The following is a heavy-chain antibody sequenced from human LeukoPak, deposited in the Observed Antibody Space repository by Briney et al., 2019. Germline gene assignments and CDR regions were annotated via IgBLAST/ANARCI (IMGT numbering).Heavy chain of an antibody. CDR1: GGTFSSYA. CDR2: IIPIFGTA. CDR3: ARGGALGYCSGGSCYSGVEAFDI. D-gene: IGHD2-15*01. Sequence: SVKVSCKASGGTFSSYAISWVRQAPGQGLEWMGGIIPIFGTANYAQKFQGRVTITADKSTSTAYMELSSLRSEDTAVYYCARGGALGYCSGGSCYSGVEAFDIWGQGTTVTVSS. V-gene: IGHV1-69*06. J-gene: IGHJ3*02.